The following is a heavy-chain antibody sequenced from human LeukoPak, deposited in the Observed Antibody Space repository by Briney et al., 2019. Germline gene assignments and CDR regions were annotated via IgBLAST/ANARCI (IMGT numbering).Heavy chain of an antibody. CDR2: INPSGGST. V-gene: IGHV1-46*01. CDR1: GYTFTSYY. J-gene: IGHJ4*02. D-gene: IGHD3-3*01. CDR3: ARCFSCDITIFGVVISTMFDY. Sequence: ASVKVSCKASGYTFTSYYMHWVRQASGQGLKWMGIINPSGGSTSYAQKFQGRVTMTRDMSTSTVYMELSSLRSEDTAVYYCARCFSCDITIFGVVISTMFDYWGQGTLVTVSS.